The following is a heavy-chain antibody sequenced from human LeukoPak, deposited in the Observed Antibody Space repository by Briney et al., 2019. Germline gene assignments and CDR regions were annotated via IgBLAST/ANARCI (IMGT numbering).Heavy chain of an antibody. V-gene: IGHV3-7*04. J-gene: IGHJ4*02. CDR1: GFTFTNYW. CDR2: INQDGSEK. Sequence: GGSLRLSCAASGFTFTNYWMTWVRQAPGKGLEWVANINQDGSEKYYVDFLKGRFTISRDDAKNSVYLQMNSLRAEDTAVYYCARDRQSGSYYPPGSFDYRGQGTLVTVSS. D-gene: IGHD1-26*01. CDR3: ARDRQSGSYYPPGSFDY.